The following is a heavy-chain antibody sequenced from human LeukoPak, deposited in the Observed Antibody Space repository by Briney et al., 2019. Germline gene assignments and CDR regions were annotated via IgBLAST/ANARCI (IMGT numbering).Heavy chain of an antibody. V-gene: IGHV4-59*01. CDR1: GGSISSYY. J-gene: IGHJ3*02. CDR3: ARDKGLHAFDI. Sequence: SETLSLTCTVSGGSISSYYRSWIRQPPGKGLEWIGYIYYSGSTNYNPSLKSRVTISVDTSKNQFSLKLSSVTAADTAVYYCARDKGLHAFDIWGQGTMVTVSS. CDR2: IYYSGST. D-gene: IGHD4-11*01.